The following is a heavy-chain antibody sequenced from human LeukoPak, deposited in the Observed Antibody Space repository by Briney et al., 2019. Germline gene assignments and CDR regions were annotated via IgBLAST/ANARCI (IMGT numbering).Heavy chain of an antibody. CDR3: AKDWGNWGFGYYFDY. D-gene: IGHD7-27*01. V-gene: IGHV3-30*18. J-gene: IGHJ4*02. CDR2: MSYDGSNK. Sequence: GRSLRLSCAASGFTFSSYGMHWVRQAPGKGLEWVAVMSYDGSNKYYSDSVKGRFTISRDNSKNTLFLQMNSLRAEDTAVYYCAKDWGNWGFGYYFDYWGQGTLVTVSS. CDR1: GFTFSSYG.